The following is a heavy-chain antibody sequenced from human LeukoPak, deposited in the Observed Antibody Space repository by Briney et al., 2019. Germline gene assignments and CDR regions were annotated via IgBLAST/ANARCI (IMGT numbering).Heavy chain of an antibody. D-gene: IGHD6-13*01. CDR1: GYTFTSYG. CDR3: ATGRDSSWYITPADY. V-gene: IGHV1-18*01. CDR2: ISAYNGNT. J-gene: IGHJ4*02. Sequence: ASVKVSCKASGYTFTSYGISWVRQAPGQGLEWRGWISAYNGNTNYAQKLQGRVTMTTDTSTSTAYMALRSLRSADTAVYYCATGRDSSWYITPADYWGQGTLVTVSS.